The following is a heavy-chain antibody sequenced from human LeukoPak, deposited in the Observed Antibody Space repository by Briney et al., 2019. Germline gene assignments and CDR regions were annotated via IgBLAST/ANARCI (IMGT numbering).Heavy chain of an antibody. Sequence: PGGSPRLSCAASGFIFSTHAIHWVRQAPGKGLEWVACIRSDGSSKYYADSVQGRFIISRDNSKNTVYVQMNSLRREDTAVYYCAKGINGGNYLDYWGQGTLVIDSS. CDR3: AKGINGGNYLDY. CDR1: GFIFSTHA. J-gene: IGHJ4*02. D-gene: IGHD4-23*01. V-gene: IGHV3-30*02. CDR2: IRSDGSSK.